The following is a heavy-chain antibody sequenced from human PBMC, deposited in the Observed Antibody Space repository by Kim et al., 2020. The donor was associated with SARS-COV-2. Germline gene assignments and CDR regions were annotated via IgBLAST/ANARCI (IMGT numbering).Heavy chain of an antibody. Sequence: GGSLRLSCAASGFTCDDYAMHWVRQAPGKGLEWVSGISWNSGSIGYADSVKGRFTISRDNAKNSLYLQMNSLRAEDTALYYCAKDTSGLAATTSYFDYWGQGTLVTVSS. CDR3: AKDTSGLAATTSYFDY. CDR2: ISWNSGSI. V-gene: IGHV3-9*01. J-gene: IGHJ4*02. CDR1: GFTCDDYA. D-gene: IGHD2-15*01.